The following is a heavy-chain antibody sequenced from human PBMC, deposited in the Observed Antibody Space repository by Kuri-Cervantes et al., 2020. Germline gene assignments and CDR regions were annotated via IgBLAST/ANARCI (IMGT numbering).Heavy chain of an antibody. CDR2: INPNSGGT. CDR3: ASIDYDSNCFYYEVVDS. J-gene: IGHJ5*01. V-gene: IGHV1-2*02. CDR1: GYTFTVYY. Sequence: ASVKVSCKASGYTFTVYYMQWVRQAPGQGLEWMRWINPNSGGTNYAQKFQGRVTMTRDTSISTAYMELSSLRSEDTAVYYCASIDYDSNCFYYEVVDSWGQGTLVTVSS. D-gene: IGHD3-22*01.